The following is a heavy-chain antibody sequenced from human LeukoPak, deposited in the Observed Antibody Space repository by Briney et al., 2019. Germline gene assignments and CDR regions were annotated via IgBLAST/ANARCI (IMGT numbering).Heavy chain of an antibody. D-gene: IGHD2-2*01. Sequence: GASVKVSCKASGYTFTSYYMHWVRQAPGQGLEWMGIINPSGGSTSYAQKFQGRVTMTRDMSTSTVYMELSSLRSEDTAVYYCARDSGYCSSTSCYGLAAAATVSAFDIWGQGTMVTVSS. J-gene: IGHJ3*02. CDR2: INPSGGST. CDR1: GYTFTSYY. CDR3: ARDSGYCSSTSCYGLAAAATVSAFDI. V-gene: IGHV1-46*01.